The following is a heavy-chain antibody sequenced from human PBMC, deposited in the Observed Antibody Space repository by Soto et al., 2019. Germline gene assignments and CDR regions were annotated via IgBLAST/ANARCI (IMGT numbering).Heavy chain of an antibody. CDR2: INSGSTSI. CDR1: GFTFSSHV. D-gene: IGHD4-17*01. V-gene: IGHV3-48*01. Sequence: EEHLVESGGGLVQPGGSLRLSCAASGFTFSSHVMYWFRQAPGKGLEWVSSINSGSTSIYYAESVMDRFTISRDNGKNSLYLQMSSLRADDTAVYYCLNGDYYVGQGTLVTVSS. CDR3: LNGDYY. J-gene: IGHJ4*02.